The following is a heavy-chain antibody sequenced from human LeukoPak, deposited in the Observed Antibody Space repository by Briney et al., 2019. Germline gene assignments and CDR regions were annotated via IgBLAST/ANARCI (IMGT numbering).Heavy chain of an antibody. J-gene: IGHJ3*02. CDR1: GFTFSSYE. CDR3: ARDFEWELLKANAFDI. Sequence: PGGSLRLSRAASGFTFSSYEMNWVRQAPGKGLEWVSYISSSGSTIYYADSVKGRFTISRDNAKNSLYLQMNSLRAEDTAVYYCARDFEWELLKANAFDIWGQGTMVTVSS. CDR2: ISSSGSTI. V-gene: IGHV3-48*03. D-gene: IGHD1-26*01.